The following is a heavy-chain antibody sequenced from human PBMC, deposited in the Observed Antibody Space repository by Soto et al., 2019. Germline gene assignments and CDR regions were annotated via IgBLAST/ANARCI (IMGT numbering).Heavy chain of an antibody. D-gene: IGHD5-18*01. CDR3: VSFLDTAMVTSRFDY. CDR1: AGSISPSSYY. CDR2: IYYSGRA. V-gene: IGHV4-39*01. J-gene: IGHJ4*02. Sequence: SETLSLPCSVSAGSISPSSYYWGWSRQPPCKGLVWIGSIYYSGRAEATPSLKSRVTISVDPSKNQLSLTRRSFTAAHTAGYYCVSFLDTAMVTSRFDYWGQGTLVTVSS.